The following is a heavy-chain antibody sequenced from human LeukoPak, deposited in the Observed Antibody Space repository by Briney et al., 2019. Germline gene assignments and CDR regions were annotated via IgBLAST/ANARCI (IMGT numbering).Heavy chain of an antibody. CDR2: IYTSGST. Sequence: SETLSLTCTVSGGSISSGSYYWSWTRQPAGKGLEWIGRIYTSGSTNYNPSLKSRVTISVDTSKNQFSLKLSSVTAADTAVYYCARDRSSSSYYYYGMDVWGQGTTVTVSS. J-gene: IGHJ6*02. CDR1: GGSISSGSYY. V-gene: IGHV4-61*02. CDR3: ARDRSSSSYYYYGMDV. D-gene: IGHD6-6*01.